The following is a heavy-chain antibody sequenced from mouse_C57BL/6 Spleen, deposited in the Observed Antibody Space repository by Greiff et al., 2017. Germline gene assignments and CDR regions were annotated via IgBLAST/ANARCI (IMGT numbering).Heavy chain of an antibody. CDR2: IHPNSGST. Sequence: QVQLQQPGAELVKPGASVKLSCKASGYTFTSYWMHWVKQRPGQGLEWIGMIHPNSGSTNYNEKFKSKATLTVDKSSSTAYMQLKSLTSEDSAVYYCARSITTVPHYYAMDYWGQGTSVTVSS. CDR1: GYTFTSYW. D-gene: IGHD1-1*01. V-gene: IGHV1-64*01. CDR3: ARSITTVPHYYAMDY. J-gene: IGHJ4*01.